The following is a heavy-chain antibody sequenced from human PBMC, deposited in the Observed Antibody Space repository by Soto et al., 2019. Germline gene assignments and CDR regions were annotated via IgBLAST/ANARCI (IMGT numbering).Heavy chain of an antibody. V-gene: IGHV3-7*01. CDR1: GFTFSTYW. CDR2: IKQDGSEK. D-gene: IGHD3-10*01. Sequence: GGSLRLSCAASGFTFSTYWMSWVRQAPGKGLEWVADIKQDGSEKNYMDSMKGRFTISRDNAKNSLYLQMSSLRAEDTAVYYCARLLGQAQFESWGQGTLVTVSS. CDR3: ARLLGQAQFES. J-gene: IGHJ4*02.